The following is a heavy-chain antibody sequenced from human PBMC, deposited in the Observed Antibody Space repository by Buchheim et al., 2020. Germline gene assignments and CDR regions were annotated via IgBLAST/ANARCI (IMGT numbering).Heavy chain of an antibody. V-gene: IGHV4-30-2*01. CDR1: GGSISSGGYS. D-gene: IGHD6-6*01. CDR3: ARVGGEYSSSLVYYYYGMDV. Sequence: QLQLQESGSGLVKPSQTLSLTCAVSGGSISSGGYSWSWIRQPPGTGLEWIGYIYHSGSTYSNPSLKSRVTISVDSSKTQFSLKLSSVTAADTAVYYCARVGGEYSSSLVYYYYGMDVWGQGTT. J-gene: IGHJ6*01. CDR2: IYHSGST.